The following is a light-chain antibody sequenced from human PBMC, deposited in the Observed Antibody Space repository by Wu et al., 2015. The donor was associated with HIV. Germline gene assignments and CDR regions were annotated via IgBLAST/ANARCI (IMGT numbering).Light chain of an antibody. Sequence: EIVMTQSPATLSVSPGERATLSCRASQSVSSDLAWYQQKPGQAPSVLIYGASTRATGIPDRFSGSGTGTEFTLTISSLQSGDFAVYYCQQYNDWPLTFGGRDQGGDQT. J-gene: IGKJ4*01. CDR2: GAS. V-gene: IGKV3-15*01. CDR1: QSVSSD. CDR3: QQYNDWPLT.